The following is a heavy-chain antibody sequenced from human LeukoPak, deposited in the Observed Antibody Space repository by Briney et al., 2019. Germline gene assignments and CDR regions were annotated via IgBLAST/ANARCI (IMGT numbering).Heavy chain of an antibody. V-gene: IGHV1-24*01. CDR1: RCTLTELS. CDR3: ATGVGYSSGWYTLDY. J-gene: IGHJ4*02. Sequence: GASVKVSCKVSRCTLTELSMHWVRQAPGKGLEWMGGFDPEDGETIYAQKFQGRVTMTEDTSTDTAYMELSSLRSEVTAVYYCATGVGYSSGWYTLDYWGQGTLVTVSS. CDR2: FDPEDGET. D-gene: IGHD6-19*01.